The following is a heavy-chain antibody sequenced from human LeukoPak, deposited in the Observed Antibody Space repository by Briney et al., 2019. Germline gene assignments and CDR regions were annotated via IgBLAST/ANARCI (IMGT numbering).Heavy chain of an antibody. D-gene: IGHD6-6*01. CDR1: GGSFSGYY. CDR3: ARGLRNLRIVARGLASTPPFGY. Sequence: SETLSLTCAVYGGSFSGYYWSWIRQPPGKGLEWIGEINHSGSTNYNPSLKSRVTISVDTSKNQFSLKLSSVTAADTAVYYCARGLRNLRIVARGLASTPPFGYWGQGTLVTVSS. CDR2: INHSGST. V-gene: IGHV4-34*01. J-gene: IGHJ4*02.